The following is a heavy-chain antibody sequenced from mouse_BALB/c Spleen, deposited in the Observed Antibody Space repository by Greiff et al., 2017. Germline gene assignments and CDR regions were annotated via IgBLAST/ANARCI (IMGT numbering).Heavy chain of an antibody. V-gene: IGHV5-6-5*01. CDR1: GFTFSSYA. CDR3: AREGITTVVDTGRFDY. CDR2: ISSGGST. J-gene: IGHJ2*01. Sequence: DVQLVESGGGLVKPGGSLKLSCAASGFTFSSYAMSWVRQTPEKRLEWVASISSGGSTYYPDSVKGRFTISRDNARNILYLQMSRLRSEDTAMYYCAREGITTVVDTGRFDYWGQGTTLTVSS. D-gene: IGHD1-1*01.